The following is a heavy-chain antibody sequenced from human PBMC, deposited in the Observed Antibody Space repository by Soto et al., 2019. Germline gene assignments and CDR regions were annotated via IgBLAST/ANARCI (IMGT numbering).Heavy chain of an antibody. CDR1: GFTVSDNY. V-gene: IGHV3-66*01. J-gene: IGHJ3*01. D-gene: IGHD6-13*01. CDR2: IYSGGTT. Sequence: EVQLVESGGGLVQPGGSLRLSCAASGFTVSDNYMNWIRQAPGKGLEWVSVIYSGGTTYYGDSVKGRFTISRDNSKNTLHLQMNSLRADDTAVYYCARDRRTADGIRDAFDVWGQGTMVTVSS. CDR3: ARDRRTADGIRDAFDV.